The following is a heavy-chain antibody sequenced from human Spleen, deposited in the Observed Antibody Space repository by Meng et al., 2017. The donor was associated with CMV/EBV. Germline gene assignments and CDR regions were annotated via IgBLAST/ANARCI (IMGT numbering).Heavy chain of an antibody. D-gene: IGHD3-3*01. Sequence: ASVKVSCKASGYTFANYDINWVRQATGQGLEWVGWMNPNTGSTGYAQKFQGRVTLTRDTSRSTAYMELRSLRSEDTAVYYCARGSGFLELPQNWGQGTLVTVSS. CDR2: MNPNTGST. CDR1: GYTFANYD. CDR3: ARGSGFLELPQN. J-gene: IGHJ4*02. V-gene: IGHV1-8*03.